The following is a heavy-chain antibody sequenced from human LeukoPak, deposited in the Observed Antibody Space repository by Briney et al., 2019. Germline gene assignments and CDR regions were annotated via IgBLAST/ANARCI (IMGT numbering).Heavy chain of an antibody. D-gene: IGHD1-26*01. J-gene: IGHJ4*02. V-gene: IGHV4-34*01. Sequence: PSETLSLTCAVYGGSFSGYYWSWIRQPPGKGLEWIGEINHSGSTNYNPSLKSRVTISVDTSKNQFSLKLSSVTAADTAVYYCARAPSGSYFPLPFDYWGQGTLVTVSS. CDR2: INHSGST. CDR3: ARAPSGSYFPLPFDY. CDR1: GGSFSGYY.